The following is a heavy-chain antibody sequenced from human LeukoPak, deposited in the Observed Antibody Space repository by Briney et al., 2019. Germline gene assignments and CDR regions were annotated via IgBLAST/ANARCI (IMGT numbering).Heavy chain of an antibody. V-gene: IGHV4-34*01. CDR2: INHSGST. J-gene: IGHJ4*02. CDR1: GGSFSGYY. D-gene: IGHD3-22*01. CDR3: ARHSASYDSSNFGY. Sequence: SETLSLTCAVYGGSFSGYYWSWIRQPPGKGLEWIGEINHSGSTNYNPSLKSRVTISVDTSKNQFSLKLSSVTAADTAVYYCARHSASYDSSNFGYWGQGTLVTVSS.